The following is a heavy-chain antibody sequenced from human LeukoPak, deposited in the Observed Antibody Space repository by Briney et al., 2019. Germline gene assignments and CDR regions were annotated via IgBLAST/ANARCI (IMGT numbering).Heavy chain of an antibody. CDR2: TYYRSKWYN. V-gene: IGHV6-1*01. D-gene: IGHD5-12*01. J-gene: IGHJ4*02. Sequence: SQTLSLTCAISGDSVSSNSAAWNWIRQSPSRGLELLGRTYYRSKWYNDYAVSVKSRISIKPATSKNHCSLKLSSVTAADTAVYYCASGDSGYENRYDYWGQGTLVTVSS. CDR1: GDSVSSNSAA. CDR3: ASGDSGYENRYDY.